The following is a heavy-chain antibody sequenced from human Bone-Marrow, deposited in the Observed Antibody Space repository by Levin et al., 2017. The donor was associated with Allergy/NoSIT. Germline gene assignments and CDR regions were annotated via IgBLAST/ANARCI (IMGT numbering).Heavy chain of an antibody. V-gene: IGHV4-59*08. CDR3: ARHVEVVERIMVDASDL. CDR2: RSYTGST. CDR1: GFSLSRYF. D-gene: IGHD3-10*01. J-gene: IGHJ3*01. Sequence: ASETLSLTCNVTGFSLSRYFWGWIRQPPGKGLEWLGHRSYTGSTKYNPSLKRRVTISIDKTKNQLSLRMMSVTAADTAVYYCARHVEVVERIMVDASDLWGQGTMVTVSS.